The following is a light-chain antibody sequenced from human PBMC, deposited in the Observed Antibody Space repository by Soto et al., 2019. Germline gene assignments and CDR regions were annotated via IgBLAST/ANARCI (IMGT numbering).Light chain of an antibody. Sequence: DIQMTQSPSSLSASVGDRVTITCRASQSMSRYLNWYQQKPGKVPKLLIYAASSLQSGVPSRFSGSGSGTDFTLTISILQPEDFATYYCQQSFSSPRTFGQGTKVEIK. CDR2: AAS. CDR1: QSMSRY. J-gene: IGKJ1*01. V-gene: IGKV1-39*01. CDR3: QQSFSSPRT.